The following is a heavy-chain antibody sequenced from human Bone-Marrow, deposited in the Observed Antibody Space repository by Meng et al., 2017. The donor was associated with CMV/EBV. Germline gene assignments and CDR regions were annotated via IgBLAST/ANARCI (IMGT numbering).Heavy chain of an antibody. Sequence: GGSLRLSCVTSGFIFSNYWMTWVRQAPGKGLEWVANIKLDGSETHYVDSVKGRFTISRDNAKNTLYLQVNSLTAEDTAVYYCARVVRGDKYGSYYFDYWGQGTLATVSS. CDR3: ARVVRGDKYGSYYFDY. CDR2: IKLDGSET. D-gene: IGHD5-18*01. V-gene: IGHV3-7*04. CDR1: GFIFSNYW. J-gene: IGHJ4*02.